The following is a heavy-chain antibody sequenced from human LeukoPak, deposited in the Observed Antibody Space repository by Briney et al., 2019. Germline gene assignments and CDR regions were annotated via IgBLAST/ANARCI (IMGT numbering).Heavy chain of an antibody. J-gene: IGHJ4*02. D-gene: IGHD3-22*01. CDR3: ARADFDSSGYYLETYYFDS. Sequence: SETLSLTCAVYGGSFSGYYWSWIRQPPGKGLEWIGEINHSGSTNYNPSLKSRVTISVDTSKNQFSLKLNSVTAADTAVYYCARADFDSSGYYLETYYFDSWGQGTLVTVSS. CDR2: INHSGST. CDR1: GGSFSGYY. V-gene: IGHV4-34*01.